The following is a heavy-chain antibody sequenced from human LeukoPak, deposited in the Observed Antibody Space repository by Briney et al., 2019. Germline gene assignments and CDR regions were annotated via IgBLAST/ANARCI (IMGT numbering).Heavy chain of an antibody. CDR2: IYSGGRT. Sequence: PGGSLRLSCEVSGLIVSSNYMSWVRQAPGKGLEWVSVIYSGGRTDYADSVKGRFTISRDNSKKMVFLQMNSLRVDDTAVYYCAKRPRGNYLDPFDYWGQGTLVTVSS. CDR3: AKRPRGNYLDPFDY. D-gene: IGHD3-10*01. J-gene: IGHJ4*02. V-gene: IGHV3-53*01. CDR1: GLIVSSNY.